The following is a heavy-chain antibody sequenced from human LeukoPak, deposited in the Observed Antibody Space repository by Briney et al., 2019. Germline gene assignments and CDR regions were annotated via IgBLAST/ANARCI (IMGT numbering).Heavy chain of an antibody. V-gene: IGHV3-9*03. D-gene: IGHD5-18*01. CDR3: AKGETAMVFGDAFDI. Sequence: PGGSLRLSCAASGFTFDDYAMHWVRQAPGKGLEWVSGISWNSGSIGHADSVKGRFTISRDNAKNSLYLQMNSLRAEDMALYYCAKGETAMVFGDAFDIWGQGTMVTVSS. J-gene: IGHJ3*02. CDR2: ISWNSGSI. CDR1: GFTFDDYA.